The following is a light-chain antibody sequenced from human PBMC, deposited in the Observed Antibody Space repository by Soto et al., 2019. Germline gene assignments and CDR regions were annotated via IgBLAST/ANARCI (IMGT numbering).Light chain of an antibody. J-gene: IGKJ1*01. Sequence: DIQMTQSPSTLSASVGDRVTITCRASQSISNWLAWYQQKPGKAPKVLIYKASSLESGVPSRFSGSGSGTEFTLPISSLQPDDFATYYCQQYNSNSWTFGQGTKVEIK. CDR2: KAS. V-gene: IGKV1-5*03. CDR3: QQYNSNSWT. CDR1: QSISNW.